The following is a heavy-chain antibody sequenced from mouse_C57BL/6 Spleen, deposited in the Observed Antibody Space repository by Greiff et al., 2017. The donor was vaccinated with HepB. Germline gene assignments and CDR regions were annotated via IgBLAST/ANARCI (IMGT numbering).Heavy chain of an antibody. CDR1: GYTFTSYW. Sequence: VQLQQPGTELVKPGASVKLSCKASGYTFTSYWMHWVKQRPGQGLEWIGNINPSNGGTNYNEKFKSKATLTVDKSSSTAYMQLSSLTSEDSAVYYYARQGVVATGYFDVWGTGTTVTVSS. V-gene: IGHV1-53*01. D-gene: IGHD1-1*01. J-gene: IGHJ1*03. CDR2: INPSNGGT. CDR3: ARQGVVATGYFDV.